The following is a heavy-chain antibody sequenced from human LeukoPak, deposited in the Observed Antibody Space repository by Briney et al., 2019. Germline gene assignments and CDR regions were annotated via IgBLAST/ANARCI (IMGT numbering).Heavy chain of an antibody. Sequence: PGGSLRLSCAASGFTVSSTYMNWVRQAPGKGLEWVSSISSSSSYIYYADSVKGRFTISRDNAKNSLYLQMNSLRAEDTAVYYCARARSSSSWASTQYYGMDVWGQGTTVTVSS. V-gene: IGHV3-21*01. CDR3: ARARSSSSWASTQYYGMDV. D-gene: IGHD6-13*01. CDR1: GFTVSSTY. J-gene: IGHJ6*02. CDR2: ISSSSSYI.